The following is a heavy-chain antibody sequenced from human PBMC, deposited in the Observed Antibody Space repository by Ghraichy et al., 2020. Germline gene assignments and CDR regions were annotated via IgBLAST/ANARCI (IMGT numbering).Heavy chain of an antibody. D-gene: IGHD2-15*01. CDR1: GFTFKSFW. J-gene: IGHJ6*02. CDR3: AGPSGSKKGYSCYYYGADV. V-gene: IGHV3-7*01. CDR2: IKQDGSGE. Sequence: GGSLRLSCAASGFTFKSFWMSWVRQAPGKGLEWVANIKQDGSGEYYVDSVKGRFTISRDNPKNSLYLQMNSLRAEDTAVYYCAGPSGSKKGYSCYYYGADVWGQGTTVTVSS.